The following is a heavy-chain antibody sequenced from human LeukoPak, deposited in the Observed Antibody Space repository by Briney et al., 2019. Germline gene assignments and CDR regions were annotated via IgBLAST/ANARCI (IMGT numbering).Heavy chain of an antibody. V-gene: IGHV4-34*01. J-gene: IGHJ6*03. CDR2: INHSGST. CDR1: GGSFSGYY. CDR3: ARGHSSGWYVPYYYYMDV. Sequence: SETLSLTCAVYGGSFSGYYWSWIRQPPGKGLEWIGEINHSGSTNYNPSLKSRVTISVDTSKNQFSLKLSSVTAADTAVYYCARGHSSGWYVPYYYYMDVWGKGTTVTVSS. D-gene: IGHD6-19*01.